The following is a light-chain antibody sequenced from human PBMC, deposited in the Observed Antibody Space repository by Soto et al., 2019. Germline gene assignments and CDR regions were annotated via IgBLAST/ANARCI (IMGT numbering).Light chain of an antibody. Sequence: AIQMTQSPSSLSASVGDRVTITCRASQGIRNDLGWYQQKPGKAPKLLIYAASSLQTGVPDRFSGSGSGTDFTLTISSLQAEDVAVYYCQQYYSTPQLYTFGQGTKLEIK. CDR2: AAS. CDR1: QGIRND. CDR3: QQYYSTPQLYT. V-gene: IGKV1-6*01. J-gene: IGKJ2*01.